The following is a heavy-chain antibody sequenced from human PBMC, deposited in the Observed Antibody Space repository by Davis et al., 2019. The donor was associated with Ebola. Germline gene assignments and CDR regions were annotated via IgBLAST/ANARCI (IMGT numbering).Heavy chain of an antibody. Sequence: GESLKISCKGSGYSFTTYWIAWVRQMPGKGLEWMGRIDPSDSYTNYSPSFQGHVTISADKSLSTAYLQWSSLKASDTAMYYCARIDRRTKVTTRYWGQGTLVTVSS. CDR1: GYSFTTYW. D-gene: IGHD4-17*01. J-gene: IGHJ4*02. CDR2: IDPSDSYT. CDR3: ARIDRRTKVTTRY. V-gene: IGHV5-10-1*01.